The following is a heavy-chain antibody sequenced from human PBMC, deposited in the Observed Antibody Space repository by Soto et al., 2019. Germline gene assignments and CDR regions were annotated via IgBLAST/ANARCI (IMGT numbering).Heavy chain of an antibody. CDR1: SGSISSGSSY. V-gene: IGHV4-31*03. D-gene: IGHD6-13*01. CDR3: ARAAHYSSPFRWFDP. CDR2: IYYSGST. Sequence: SETLSLTCTVSSGSISSGSSYWGWIRQHPGKGLEWIGCIYYSGSTYYNPSLKSRVTISVDTSKNQFSLKLSSVTAADTAVYYCARAAHYSSPFRWFDPWGQGTLVTVSS. J-gene: IGHJ5*02.